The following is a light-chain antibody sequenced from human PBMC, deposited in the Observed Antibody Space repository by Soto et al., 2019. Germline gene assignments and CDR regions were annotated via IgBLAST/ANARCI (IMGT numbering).Light chain of an antibody. J-gene: IGLJ2*01. CDR1: SSDVGGYNY. CDR3: CSYAGSYDVV. V-gene: IGLV2-11*01. Sequence: QSALTPPRSVSGSPGQSVTISCTGTSSDVGGYNYVSWYQQHPGKAPKLMIYDVSKRPSGVPDRFSGPKSGNTASLTISGLQAEDEADYYCCSYAGSYDVVFGGGTKLTVL. CDR2: DVS.